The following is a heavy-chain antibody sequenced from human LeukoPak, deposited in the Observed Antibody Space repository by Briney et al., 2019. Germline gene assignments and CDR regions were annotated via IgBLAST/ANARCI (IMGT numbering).Heavy chain of an antibody. CDR2: IYYSGST. J-gene: IGHJ5*02. D-gene: IGHD1-26*01. CDR1: GVSISSYC. Sequence: SETLPLTCTVSGVSISSYCWSWIRQPPGQGLEWMVYIYYSGSTNYNPSLKSRVTISVDTSKNQFSLKLSSVTAADTAVYYCARQRGSGSYNWFDPWGQGTLVTVSS. V-gene: IGHV4-59*01. CDR3: ARQRGSGSYNWFDP.